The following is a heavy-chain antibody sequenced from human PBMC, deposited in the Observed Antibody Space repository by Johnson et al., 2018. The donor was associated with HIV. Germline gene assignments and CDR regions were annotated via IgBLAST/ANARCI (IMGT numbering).Heavy chain of an antibody. Sequence: QVQLVESGGGVVQPGRSLRLSCTASGFTFSSYAMHWVRQAPGKGLEYVSAISSSGGRTYYADSVKGRFTISRDNSKNTLYLQMNSLRAEDTALYYCAKDKQQLVRGGAFDIWGQGTMVTVSS. CDR1: GFTFSSYA. CDR3: AKDKQQLVRGGAFDI. J-gene: IGHJ3*02. CDR2: ISSSGGRT. V-gene: IGHV3-64*04. D-gene: IGHD6-6*01.